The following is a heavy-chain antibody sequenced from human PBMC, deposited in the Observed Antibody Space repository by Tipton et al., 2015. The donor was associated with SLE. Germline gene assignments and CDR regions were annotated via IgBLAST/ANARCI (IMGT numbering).Heavy chain of an antibody. CDR2: IYTSGST. J-gene: IGHJ5*02. Sequence: TLSLTCTVSGGSISSGSYYWSWIRQPAGKGLEWIGRIYTSGSTNYNPSLKSRVTISADASKNQFYLKLISVTAADTAVYYCARDTLLGSSIGFDPWGQGTLVTVSS. D-gene: IGHD1-26*01. V-gene: IGHV4-61*02. CDR3: ARDTLLGSSIGFDP. CDR1: GGSISSGSYY.